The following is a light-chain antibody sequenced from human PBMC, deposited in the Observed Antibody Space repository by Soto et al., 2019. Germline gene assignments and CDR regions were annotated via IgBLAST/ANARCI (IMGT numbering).Light chain of an antibody. CDR3: QAWDRTTVV. V-gene: IGLV3-1*01. Sequence: SYELTQPPSVSVSPGQTASITCSGDKLGSKFACWYRQKPGQSPVLIIYQDNKRPSGIPERFSGSNFGNTATLTIRGTQALDEGDYYCQAWDRTTVVFGGGTKLTVL. CDR1: KLGSKF. J-gene: IGLJ3*02. CDR2: QDN.